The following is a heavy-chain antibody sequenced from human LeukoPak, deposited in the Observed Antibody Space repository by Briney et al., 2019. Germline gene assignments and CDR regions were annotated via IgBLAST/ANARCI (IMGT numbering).Heavy chain of an antibody. V-gene: IGHV3-30-3*01. CDR2: ISYDGSNK. CDR1: GFTFSSYA. J-gene: IGHJ4*02. Sequence: PGRSLRPSCAASGFTFSSYAMHWVRQAPGKGLEWVAVISYDGSNKYYADSVKGRFTISRDNSKNTLYLQMNSLRAEDTAVCYCASMTVLDYWGQGTLVTVSS. D-gene: IGHD2-21*02. CDR3: ASMTVLDY.